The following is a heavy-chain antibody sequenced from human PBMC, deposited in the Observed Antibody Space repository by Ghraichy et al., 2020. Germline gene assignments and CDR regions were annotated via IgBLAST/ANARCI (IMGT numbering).Heavy chain of an antibody. CDR3: ARDDSGYYFDY. D-gene: IGHD3-22*01. Sequence: GGSLRLSCVASGFTFSSYGMHWVRQAPGKGLEWVAVIWYDGSNKYYADSVKGRFTISRDNSKNTLYLQMNSLRAEDTAVYYCARDDSGYYFDYWGQGTLVTVSS. CDR1: GFTFSSYG. CDR2: IWYDGSNK. J-gene: IGHJ4*02. V-gene: IGHV3-33*01.